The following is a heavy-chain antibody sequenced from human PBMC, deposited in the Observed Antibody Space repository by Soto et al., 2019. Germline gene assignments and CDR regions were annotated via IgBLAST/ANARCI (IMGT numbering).Heavy chain of an antibody. D-gene: IGHD3-3*01. J-gene: IGHJ6*02. V-gene: IGHV4-34*01. CDR3: ARVSVTIFGVVMGHYYYAMDV. Sequence: SETPSLTCGVYDGLFSDYHWSCISKPPGKGLEWIGEINHSGSTKYNPSLKSRVTISKDTSKKQVSLKLTSVTAADTAVYYCARVSVTIFGVVMGHYYYAMDVWGQGTTVTVSS. CDR2: INHSGST. CDR1: DGLFSDYH.